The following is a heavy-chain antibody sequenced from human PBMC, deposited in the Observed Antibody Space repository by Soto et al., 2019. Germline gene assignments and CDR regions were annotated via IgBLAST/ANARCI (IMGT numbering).Heavy chain of an antibody. J-gene: IGHJ6*02. Sequence: ASVKVSCKASGGTFSSYAISWVRQAPGQGLEWMGGIIPIFGTANYAQRFQGRVTITADESTRTAFMELSSLRSEDTAVYYCARDRERIRQQLVMGFYYYAMDVWGQGTTVTVSS. CDR1: GGTFSSYA. CDR3: ARDRERIRQQLVMGFYYYAMDV. CDR2: IIPIFGTA. D-gene: IGHD6-13*01. V-gene: IGHV1-69*13.